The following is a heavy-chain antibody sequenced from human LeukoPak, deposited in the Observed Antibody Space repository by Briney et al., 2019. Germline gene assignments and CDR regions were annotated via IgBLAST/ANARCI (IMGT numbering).Heavy chain of an antibody. CDR2: IMPLFGTA. V-gene: IGHV1-69*05. CDR3: ASGSLGDGYGVGDYYQYMDV. CDR1: GGTFNSYA. D-gene: IGHD5-24*01. Sequence: SVKVSCKASGGTFNSYAISWVRQAPGQGLEWMGGIMPLFGTANYAQEFQGRVTFTTGESASTAYMEVSSLRSEDTAVYYCASGSLGDGYGVGDYYQYMDVWGKGTTVTVSS. J-gene: IGHJ6*03.